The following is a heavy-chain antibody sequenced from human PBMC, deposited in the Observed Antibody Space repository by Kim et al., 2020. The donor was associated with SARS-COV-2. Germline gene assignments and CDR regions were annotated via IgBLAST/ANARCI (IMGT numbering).Heavy chain of an antibody. CDR3: ARLRGSGYEDY. CDR1: GFTFSSYE. D-gene: IGHD3-22*01. CDR2: ISSSGSTI. V-gene: IGHV3-48*03. J-gene: IGHJ4*02. Sequence: GGSLRLSCAASGFTFSSYEMNWVRQAPGKGLEWVSYISSSGSTIYYADSVKGRFTISRDNAKNSLYLQMNSLRAEDTAVYYCARLRGSGYEDYWGQGTLVTVSS.